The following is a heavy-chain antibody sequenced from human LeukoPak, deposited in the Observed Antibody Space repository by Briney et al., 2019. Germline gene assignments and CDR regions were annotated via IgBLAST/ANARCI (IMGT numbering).Heavy chain of an antibody. D-gene: IGHD3-3*01. J-gene: IGHJ6*03. Sequence: PSETLSLTCPVSGGSISGYYWSWIRQPPGKGLAWIGYIYYSGSTNYNPSLKSRVTISVDTSKNQFSLKLSSVTAADTAVYYCARVKDDFWSGYSFYYYYYMDVWGKGTTVTVSS. CDR3: ARVKDDFWSGYSFYYYYYMDV. V-gene: IGHV4-59*01. CDR1: GGSISGYY. CDR2: IYYSGST.